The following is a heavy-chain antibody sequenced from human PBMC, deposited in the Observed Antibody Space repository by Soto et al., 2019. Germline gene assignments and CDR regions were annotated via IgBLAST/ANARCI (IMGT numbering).Heavy chain of an antibody. V-gene: IGHV2-5*02. CDR1: GFSLNTGGVG. J-gene: IGHJ4*02. D-gene: IGHD6-19*01. Sequence: QITLKESGPPVVKPTQTLTLTCSLSGFSLNTGGVGVGWIRQPPGKALEWLAVIYWDDDKSWNPSLRDRLTIHRDASDDQVVLTVTNMDPVDTGTYYCARRRGGFGGGWTTPYFDYWGQGTLVTVSS. CDR2: IYWDDDK. CDR3: ARRRGGFGGGWTTPYFDY.